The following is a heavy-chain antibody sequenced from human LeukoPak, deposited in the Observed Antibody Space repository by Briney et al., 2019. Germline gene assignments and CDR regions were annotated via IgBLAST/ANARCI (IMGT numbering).Heavy chain of an antibody. CDR1: GGTFSSYA. D-gene: IGHD3-9*01. V-gene: IGHV1-69*01. CDR2: IIPIFGTA. J-gene: IGHJ3*02. CDR3: ATPYDIHDAFGI. Sequence: SVKVSCKASGGTFSSYAISWVRQAPGQGLEWMGGIIPIFGTANYAQKFQGRVTITADESTSTAYMELSSLRSEDTAVYYCATPYDIHDAFGIWGQGTMVTVSS.